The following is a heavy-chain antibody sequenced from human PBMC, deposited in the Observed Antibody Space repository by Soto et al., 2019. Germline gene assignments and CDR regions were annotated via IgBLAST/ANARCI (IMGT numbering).Heavy chain of an antibody. CDR2: ISGSGGST. Sequence: EVQLLESGGGLVQPGGSLRLSCAASGFTFSSYAMSWVRQAPGKGLECVSAISGSGGSTYYADSVKGRFTISRDNSKNTLYLQMNSLRAEDTAVYYCAKGGTYYYGSGDYYYMDVWGKGTTVTVSS. CDR3: AKGGTYYYGSGDYYYMDV. D-gene: IGHD3-10*01. J-gene: IGHJ6*03. CDR1: GFTFSSYA. V-gene: IGHV3-23*01.